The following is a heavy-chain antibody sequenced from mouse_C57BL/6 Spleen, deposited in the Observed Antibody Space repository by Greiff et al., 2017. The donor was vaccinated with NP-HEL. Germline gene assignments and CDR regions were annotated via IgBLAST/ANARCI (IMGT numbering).Heavy chain of an antibody. D-gene: IGHD1-1*01. CDR1: GYTFTDYY. Sequence: EVQLQQSGPELVKPGASVKISCKASGYTFTDYYMNWVKQSHGKSLEWIGDINPNNGGTSYNQKFKGKATLTVDKSSSTAYMELRSLTSEDSAVYYCASTYGSSYSYYYAMDYWGQGTSVTVSS. J-gene: IGHJ4*01. CDR2: INPNNGGT. CDR3: ASTYGSSYSYYYAMDY. V-gene: IGHV1-26*01.